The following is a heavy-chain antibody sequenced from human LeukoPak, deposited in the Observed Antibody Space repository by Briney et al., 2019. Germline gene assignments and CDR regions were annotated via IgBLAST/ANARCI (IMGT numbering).Heavy chain of an antibody. Sequence: SETLSLTCTVSGGSISSYYWAWIRQSPGKGLEWIGYIYYTGSTNYNPSLKSRVTISVDTSKNQFSLKLSSVTAADTAVYYCARPPPYIGNYKYFFDYWGQGMLVTVSS. J-gene: IGHJ4*02. V-gene: IGHV4-59*08. CDR2: IYYTGST. CDR3: ARPPPYIGNYKYFFDY. CDR1: GGSISSYY. D-gene: IGHD1-26*01.